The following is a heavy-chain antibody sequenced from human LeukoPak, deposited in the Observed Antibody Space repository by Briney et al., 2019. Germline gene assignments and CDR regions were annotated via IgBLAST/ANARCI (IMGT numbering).Heavy chain of an antibody. Sequence: GGSLRLSCAASGFTFSSYGMHWVRQAPGKGLEWVAVIWYDGSNKYYADSVKGRFTISRDNSKNTLYLQMNSLRAKDTAVYYCATAYCGGDCYSPFDYWGQGTLVTVSS. CDR3: ATAYCGGDCYSPFDY. CDR2: IWYDGSNK. D-gene: IGHD2-21*02. CDR1: GFTFSSYG. V-gene: IGHV3-33*01. J-gene: IGHJ4*02.